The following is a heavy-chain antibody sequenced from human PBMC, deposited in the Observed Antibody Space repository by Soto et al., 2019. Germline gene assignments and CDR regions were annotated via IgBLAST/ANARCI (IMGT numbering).Heavy chain of an antibody. J-gene: IGHJ4*02. Sequence: GGSLRLSCAASGVTFKTSEVHWVRQAPGKGLEWLSFIRASDNSIYYADSVEGRFTISGDNAKNSVSLQMNSLTVEDTAIYYCASSGWGAGGTPYLDFWGQGTLVTVSS. CDR1: GVTFKTSE. D-gene: IGHD1-1*01. V-gene: IGHV3-48*03. CDR2: IRASDNSI. CDR3: ASSGWGAGGTPYLDF.